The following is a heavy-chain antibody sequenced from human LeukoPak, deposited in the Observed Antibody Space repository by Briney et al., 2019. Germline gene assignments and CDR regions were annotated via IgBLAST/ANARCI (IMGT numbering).Heavy chain of an antibody. CDR2: IILIFGTA. D-gene: IGHD1-26*01. Sequence: ASVKVSCKASGGTFSSYAISWVRQAPGQGLEWMGGIILIFGTANYAQKFQGRVTITTDESTSKAYMELSSLRSEDTAVYYCARDRGSFNFDYWGQGTLVTVSS. V-gene: IGHV1-69*05. CDR1: GGTFSSYA. CDR3: ARDRGSFNFDY. J-gene: IGHJ4*02.